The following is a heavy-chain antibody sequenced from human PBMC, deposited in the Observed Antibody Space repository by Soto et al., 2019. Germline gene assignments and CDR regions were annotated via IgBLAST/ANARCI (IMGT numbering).Heavy chain of an antibody. CDR2: ISSSSSYI. CDR3: ARVYSSSWYYFDY. CDR1: GFTFSNAW. V-gene: IGHV3-21*01. J-gene: IGHJ4*02. Sequence: PGGSLRLSCAASGFTFSNAWMSWVRQAPGKGLEWVSSISSSSSYIYYADSVKGRFTISRDNAKNSLYLQMNSLRAEDTAVYYCARVYSSSWYYFDYWGQGTLVTVSS. D-gene: IGHD6-13*01.